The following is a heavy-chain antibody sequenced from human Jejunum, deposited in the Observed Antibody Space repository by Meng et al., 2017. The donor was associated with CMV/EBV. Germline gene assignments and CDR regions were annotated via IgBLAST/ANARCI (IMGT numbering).Heavy chain of an antibody. J-gene: IGHJ3*02. CDR3: ARGAYYSDSPDYQNPDAFDI. V-gene: IGHV3-74*01. CDR1: NYW. CDR2: SNYDGTVT. D-gene: IGHD3-22*01. Sequence: NYWMPWLRQSPGKGLVWVSRSNYDGTVTNYADSVKGRFTISRDNGRNTLYLQMDSLRAEDTAVYYCARGAYYSDSPDYQNPDAFDIWGQGTMVTVSS.